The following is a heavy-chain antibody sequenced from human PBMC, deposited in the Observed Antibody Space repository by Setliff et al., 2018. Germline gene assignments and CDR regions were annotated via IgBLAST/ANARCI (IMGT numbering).Heavy chain of an antibody. CDR1: GGSISSHY. CDR3: ARVLVLGYNWFDP. Sequence: SETLSLTCTVSGGSISSHYWSWIRQPPGKGLEWIGYIYSSGSTNYNPSLKSRVTISVDTSKNQFSLKLSSVTAADTAVYFCARVLVLGYNWFDPWGQGTLVTVSS. V-gene: IGHV4-4*08. D-gene: IGHD3-10*01. J-gene: IGHJ5*02. CDR2: IYSSGST.